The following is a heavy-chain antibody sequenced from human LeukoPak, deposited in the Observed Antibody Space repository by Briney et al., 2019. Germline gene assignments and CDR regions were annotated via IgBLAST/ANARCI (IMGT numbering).Heavy chain of an antibody. CDR3: ASRTIFGVVIMAVGDAFDI. J-gene: IGHJ3*02. CDR2: ISAYNGNT. D-gene: IGHD3-3*01. V-gene: IGHV1-18*01. Sequence: ASVKVSCKASGYTFTSYGISWVRQAPGQGLEWMGWISAYNGNTNYAQKLQGRVTMTTDTSTSTAYMELRSLRSDDTAVYYCASRTIFGVVIMAVGDAFDIWGQGTMVAVSS. CDR1: GYTFTSYG.